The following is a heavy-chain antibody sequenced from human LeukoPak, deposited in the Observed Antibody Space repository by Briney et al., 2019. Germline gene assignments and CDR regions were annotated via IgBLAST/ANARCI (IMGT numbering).Heavy chain of an antibody. CDR1: GFTVSSNY. CDR3: ARYYYDSSGYEFDY. D-gene: IGHD3-22*01. Sequence: SGGSLRLSCAASGFTVSSNYMSWVRQAPGKGLEWVSVIYSGGSTYYADSVKGRFTISRDNSKNTLYLQMNSLRAEDTAVYYCARYYYDSSGYEFDYWGQGTLVTASS. V-gene: IGHV3-66*01. CDR2: IYSGGST. J-gene: IGHJ4*02.